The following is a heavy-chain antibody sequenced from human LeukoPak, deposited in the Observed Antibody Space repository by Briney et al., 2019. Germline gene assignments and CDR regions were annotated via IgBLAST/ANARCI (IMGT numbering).Heavy chain of an antibody. CDR1: GGSISSGGYY. Sequence: PSETLSLTCTVSGGSISSGGYYWSWIRQHPGKGLEWIAYIYYSGSTYYNPSLKSRVTISVDTSKNQFSLKLSSVTAADTAVYYCARRTIEGDTAMANYFDYWGQGTLVTVSS. V-gene: IGHV4-31*03. J-gene: IGHJ4*02. CDR3: ARRTIEGDTAMANYFDY. D-gene: IGHD5-18*01. CDR2: IYYSGST.